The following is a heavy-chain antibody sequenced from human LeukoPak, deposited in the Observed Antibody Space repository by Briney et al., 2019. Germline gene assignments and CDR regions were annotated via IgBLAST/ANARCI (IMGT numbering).Heavy chain of an antibody. J-gene: IGHJ4*02. Sequence: AETLSLTCAVYGGSFSGYYWSWIRQPPGKGLEWIGEINHSGSTNYNPSLKSRVTISVDTSKNQLSLTLSSVTAADTAVYYCARGPHTGVNYYDSSGYYYWGQGTLVTVSS. CDR1: GGSFSGYY. D-gene: IGHD3-22*01. V-gene: IGHV4-34*01. CDR3: ARGPHTGVNYYDSSGYYY. CDR2: INHSGST.